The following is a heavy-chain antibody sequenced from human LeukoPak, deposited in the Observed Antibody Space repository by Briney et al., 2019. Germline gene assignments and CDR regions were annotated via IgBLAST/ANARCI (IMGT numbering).Heavy chain of an antibody. V-gene: IGHV4-39*01. CDR3: ARHCGGRYSRCWVPLHLFYP. CDR1: GGYNSSSIYY. D-gene: IGHD1-14*01. CDR2: IYYSGST. J-gene: IGHJ5*02. Sequence: SSETLSLSYTVSGGYNSSSIYYWFWIRQPPGKGLEWIGSIYYSGSTYYNPSLESRVTISVDTSKHHFSLKLNSVTAADTAVYYCARHCGGRYSRCWVPLHLFYPFGEGTLVTVSS.